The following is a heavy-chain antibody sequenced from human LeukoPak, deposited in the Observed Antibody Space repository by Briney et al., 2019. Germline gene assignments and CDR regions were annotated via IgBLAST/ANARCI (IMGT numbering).Heavy chain of an antibody. CDR1: GGSISSYY. CDR3: ARDLLGIWYAFYI. V-gene: IGHV4-59*01. J-gene: IGHJ3*02. D-gene: IGHD7-27*01. Sequence: PETLSLTCTVSGGSISSYYWSWIRQPPGKGLEWIGYIYYSGSTNYNPSLKSRVTISVDTSKNQFSLKLTSVTAADTAVYYCARDLLGIWYAFYIWGQGTMVTVSS. CDR2: IYYSGST.